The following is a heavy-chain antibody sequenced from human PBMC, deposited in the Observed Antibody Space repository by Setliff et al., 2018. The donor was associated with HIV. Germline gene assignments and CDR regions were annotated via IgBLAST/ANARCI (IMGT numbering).Heavy chain of an antibody. J-gene: IGHJ3*02. Sequence: ASVKVSCKASGYTFTTYAMHWVRQAPGQRLEWMGWINAGNGNTKYSQKFQGRVTMTTDTSTSTAYMELRSLRSDDTAVYYCARDTPVGAFDIWGQGTMVTVSS. V-gene: IGHV1-3*01. CDR3: ARDTPVGAFDI. CDR1: GYTFTTYA. CDR2: INAGNGNT.